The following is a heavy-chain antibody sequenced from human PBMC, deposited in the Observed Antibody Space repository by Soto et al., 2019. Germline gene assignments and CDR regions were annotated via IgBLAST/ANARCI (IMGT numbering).Heavy chain of an antibody. Sequence: EVQLLESGGGLVQPRGSLRLSCAASGFTFSNYAMSWVRQAPGKGLEWVSGITGSGVRTFYAESVKGRFTISRDNSKNTLYLQMNSLRAEDTAVYYCAKGSGRGYYSSYYGMDVWGQGTTVTVSS. D-gene: IGHD3-3*01. CDR3: AKGSGRGYYSSYYGMDV. J-gene: IGHJ6*02. CDR2: ITGSGVRT. CDR1: GFTFSNYA. V-gene: IGHV3-23*01.